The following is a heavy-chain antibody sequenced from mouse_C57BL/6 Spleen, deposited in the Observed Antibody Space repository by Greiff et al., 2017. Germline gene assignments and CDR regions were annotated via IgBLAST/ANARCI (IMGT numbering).Heavy chain of an antibody. V-gene: IGHV1-64*01. D-gene: IGHD1-1*01. J-gene: IGHJ2*01. CDR2: IYPDSGST. Sequence: VQLQQPGAELVKPGASVKLSCKASGYTFTSYWMHWVKQRPGQGLEWIGVIYPDSGSTNYNEKFKSKGTLTVDKSSSTAYMKRSSLTYEDAAVYYCTRDRITPVVAKDYWGQGTTLTVSS. CDR1: GYTFTSYW. CDR3: TRDRITPVVAKDY.